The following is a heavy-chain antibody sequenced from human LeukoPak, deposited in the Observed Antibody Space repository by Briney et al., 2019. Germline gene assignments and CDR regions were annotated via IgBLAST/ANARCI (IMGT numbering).Heavy chain of an antibody. D-gene: IGHD1-20*01. CDR2: IYTSGST. CDR3: ARDGMTSFHLAQFDP. V-gene: IGHV4-4*07. CDR1: GGSISSYY. Sequence: SETLSLTCTVSGGSISSYYWSWIRQPAGKGLEWIGRIYTSGSTNYNPSLKSRVTMSVDTSKNQFSLKLSSVTAADTAVYYCARDGMTSFHLAQFDPWGQGTLVTVSS. J-gene: IGHJ5*02.